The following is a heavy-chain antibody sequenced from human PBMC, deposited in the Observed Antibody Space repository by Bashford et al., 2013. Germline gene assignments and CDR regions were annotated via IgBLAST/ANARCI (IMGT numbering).Heavy chain of an antibody. V-gene: IGHV3-30-3*01. CDR3: ARGTLYYYFNYGMDV. CDR2: ISYDGSNK. D-gene: IGHD1-1*01. CDR1: GFTFSSYA. Sequence: GGSLRLSCAASGFTFSSYAMHWVRQAPGKGLEWVAVISYDGSNKYYADSVKGRFTISRDNSKNTLYLQMNSLRAEDTAVYYCARGTLYYYFNYGMDVWGQGTTVTVSS. J-gene: IGHJ6*02.